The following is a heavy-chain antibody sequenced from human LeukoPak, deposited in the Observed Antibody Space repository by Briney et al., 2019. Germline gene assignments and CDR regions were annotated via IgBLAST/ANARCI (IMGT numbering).Heavy chain of an antibody. V-gene: IGHV3-30*04. Sequence: PGGSLRLSCATSGFTFSSYAFHWVRQAPGKGLEWVATMSFDVNNKYYADSVRGRFTISRDNSKNTLYLQMNSLRAEDTAVYSCARGNCTSSSCYNDYWGQGTLVTVSS. CDR3: ARGNCTSSSCYNDY. CDR2: MSFDVNNK. D-gene: IGHD2-2*02. CDR1: GFTFSSYA. J-gene: IGHJ4*02.